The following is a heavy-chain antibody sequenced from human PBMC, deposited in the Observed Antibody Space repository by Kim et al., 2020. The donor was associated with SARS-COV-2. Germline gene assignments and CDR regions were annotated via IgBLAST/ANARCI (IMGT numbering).Heavy chain of an antibody. D-gene: IGHD3-22*01. Sequence: GGSLRLSCAASGFTFDDYAMHWVRQAPGKGLEWVSGISWNSGSIGYADSVKGRFTISRDNAKNSLYLQMNSLRAEDTALYYCATSNTYYYDSSGYYFDYWRQGTLVTVSS. V-gene: IGHV3-9*01. CDR2: ISWNSGSI. CDR1: GFTFDDYA. J-gene: IGHJ4*02. CDR3: ATSNTYYYDSSGYYFDY.